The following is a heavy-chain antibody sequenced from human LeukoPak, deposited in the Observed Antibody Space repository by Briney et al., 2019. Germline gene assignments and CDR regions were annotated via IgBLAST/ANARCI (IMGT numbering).Heavy chain of an antibody. V-gene: IGHV1-69*05. J-gene: IGHJ3*02. CDR1: GGTFSSYA. D-gene: IGHD3-10*01. Sequence: SVKVSCKASGGTFSSYAISWVRQAPGQGLEWMGRIIPIFGTANYAQKFQGRDTITTDESTSTAYMELSSLRSEDTAVYYCVRPTTRWFGELSPDAFDIWGQGTMVTVSS. CDR2: IIPIFGTA. CDR3: VRPTTRWFGELSPDAFDI.